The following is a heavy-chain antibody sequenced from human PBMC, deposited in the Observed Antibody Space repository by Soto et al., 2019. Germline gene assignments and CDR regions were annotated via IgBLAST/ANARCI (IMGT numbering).Heavy chain of an antibody. CDR1: GGTFSSYT. D-gene: IGHD6-19*01. CDR2: IIPILGIA. Sequence: QVQLVQSGAEVKKPGSSVKVSCKASGGTFSSYTISWVRQAPGQGLEWMGRIIPILGIANYAQKFQGRVTITXXKXTTXAYMELSSLRSEDTAVYYCAREGYSSGWQTKGDINWGQGTLVTVSS. CDR3: AREGYSSGWQTKGDIN. J-gene: IGHJ4*02. V-gene: IGHV1-69*08.